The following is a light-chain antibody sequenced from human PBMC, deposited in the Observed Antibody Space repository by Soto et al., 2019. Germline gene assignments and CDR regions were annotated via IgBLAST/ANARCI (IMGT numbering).Light chain of an antibody. CDR3: QQYGSSPLT. Sequence: EIVLTQSPGTLSLSPGERATLSCRASQSVSSSYLAWYQHKPGQAPRLLIYGASSRATGIPDRFSGSGSGTDFTLTISRLEPVDFAVYYCQQYGSSPLTFGGGTKVEIK. CDR2: GAS. CDR1: QSVSSSY. J-gene: IGKJ4*01. V-gene: IGKV3-20*01.